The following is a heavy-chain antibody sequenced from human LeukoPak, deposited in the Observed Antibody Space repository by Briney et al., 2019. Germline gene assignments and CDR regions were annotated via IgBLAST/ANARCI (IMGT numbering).Heavy chain of an antibody. Sequence: SETLSLTCTVSGGSISSYHWSWIRQPPGKGLEWIGYIYYSGSTNYNPSLKSRVTISVDTSKNQFSLKLSSVTAADTAVYYCARVHTGYSSGWYPYFDYWGQGTLVTVSS. D-gene: IGHD6-19*01. J-gene: IGHJ4*02. CDR2: IYYSGST. CDR1: GGSISSYH. V-gene: IGHV4-59*01. CDR3: ARVHTGYSSGWYPYFDY.